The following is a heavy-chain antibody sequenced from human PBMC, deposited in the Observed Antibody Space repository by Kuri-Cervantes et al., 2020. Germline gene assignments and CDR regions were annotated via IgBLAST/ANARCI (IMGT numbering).Heavy chain of an antibody. CDR3: ARRGLGYCSSTSCDYFDY. J-gene: IGHJ4*02. V-gene: IGHV3-30-3*01. Sequence: GGSLRLSCAASGFTVSSYAMRWVRQAPGKGLGWVAVISYDGSNKYYADSVKGRFTISRDNSKNTLYLQMNRLRAEDTAVYYCARRGLGYCSSTSCDYFDYWGQGTLVTVSS. CDR1: GFTVSSYA. CDR2: ISYDGSNK. D-gene: IGHD2-2*01.